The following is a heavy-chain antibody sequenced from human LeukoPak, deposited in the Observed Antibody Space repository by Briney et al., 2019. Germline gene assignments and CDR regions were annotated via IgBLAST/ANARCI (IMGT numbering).Heavy chain of an antibody. V-gene: IGHV4-59*01. Sequence: SETLSLTCTVSGGSISSYYWSWIRQPPGKGLEWIGYVYSSGSTNYNPSLKSRVTISVDMSKNQFSLKLSSVTAADTAVYYCAKGGFQFDSWGQGTLVTVSS. CDR3: AKGGFQFDS. CDR2: VYSSGST. J-gene: IGHJ4*02. D-gene: IGHD2-21*01. CDR1: GGSISSYY.